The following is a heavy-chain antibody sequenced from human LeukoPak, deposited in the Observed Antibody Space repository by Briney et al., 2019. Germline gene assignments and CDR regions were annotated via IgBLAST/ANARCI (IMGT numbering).Heavy chain of an antibody. V-gene: IGHV3-74*01. J-gene: IGHJ4*02. CDR2: VKSDGSST. Sequence: GGSLRLSCAASGFTFSSYWMHWVRQAPGKGPVWVSRVKSDGSSTNYADSVKGRFTISRDNAKHTLYLQMNSLRAEDTAVYYCAREDNGDYYVDYWGQGTLVTVSS. CDR1: GFTFSSYW. D-gene: IGHD4-17*01. CDR3: AREDNGDYYVDY.